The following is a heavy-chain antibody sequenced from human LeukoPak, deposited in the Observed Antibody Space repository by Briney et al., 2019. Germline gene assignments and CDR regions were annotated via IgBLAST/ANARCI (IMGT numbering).Heavy chain of an antibody. J-gene: IGHJ3*02. CDR3: ARVNLYRQLAPDAFDI. V-gene: IGHV4-34*11. CDR1: GGSFSGYY. CDR2: IYYSGST. D-gene: IGHD6-13*01. Sequence: KTSETLSLTCAVYGGSFSGYYWNWIRQPPGKGLEWIGYIYYSGSTNYNPSLKSRVTISVDTSKNQFSLKLSSVTAADTAVYYCARVNLYRQLAPDAFDIWGQGTMVTVSS.